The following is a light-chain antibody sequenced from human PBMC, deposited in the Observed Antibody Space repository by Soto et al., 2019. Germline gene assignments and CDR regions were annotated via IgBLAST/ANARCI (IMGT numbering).Light chain of an antibody. CDR3: QHRYNWRST. CDR1: QTVSSF. V-gene: IGKV3-11*01. J-gene: IGKJ3*01. CDR2: DAS. Sequence: EIVLTQSPATLSLSPGERATLSCRASQTVSSFLAWYQQKPGQAPRLLIYDASNRDTGIPARFSGSGSGTDFTLTISSLEPEDFAVYYCQHRYNWRSTFGPGTKVDIK.